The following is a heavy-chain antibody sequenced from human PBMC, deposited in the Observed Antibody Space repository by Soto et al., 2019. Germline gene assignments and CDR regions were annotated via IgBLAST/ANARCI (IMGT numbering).Heavy chain of an antibody. D-gene: IGHD2-8*01. CDR1: GGSFSGYY. CDR3: ARAYCTNGVCLPPDY. V-gene: IGHV4-59*01. Sequence: PSETLSLTCAVYGGSFSGYYWSWIRQPPGKGLEWIGYIYYSGSTNYNPSHKSRVTISVDTSKNQFSLKLSSVTAADTAVYYCARAYCTNGVCLPPDYWGQGTLVTVSS. J-gene: IGHJ4*02. CDR2: IYYSGST.